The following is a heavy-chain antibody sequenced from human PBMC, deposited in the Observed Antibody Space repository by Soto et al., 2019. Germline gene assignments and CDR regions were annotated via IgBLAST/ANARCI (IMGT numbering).Heavy chain of an antibody. CDR3: ARDSPGVRYFDWLFPPDDENGMDV. CDR1: GFTVSSNY. V-gene: IGHV3-53*01. D-gene: IGHD3-9*01. Sequence: GGSLRLSWAASGFTVSSNYMIWVRQAPGKGLEWVSVIYSGGSTYYADSVKGRFTISRDNSKNTLYLQMNSLRAEDTAVYYCARDSPGVRYFDWLFPPDDENGMDVWGQGTTVTVSS. CDR2: IYSGGST. J-gene: IGHJ6*02.